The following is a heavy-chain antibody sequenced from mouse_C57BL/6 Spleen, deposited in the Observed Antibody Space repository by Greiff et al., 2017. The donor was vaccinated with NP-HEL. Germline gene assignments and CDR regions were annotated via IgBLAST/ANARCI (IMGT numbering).Heavy chain of an antibody. CDR1: GFTFSDYG. D-gene: IGHD1-1*01. Sequence: EVKLMESGGGLVKPGGSLKLSCAASGFTFSDYGMHWVRQAPEKGLEWVAYISSGSSTIYYADTVKGRFTISRDNAKNTLFLQMTSLRSEDTAMYYCARPHYGTLGFAYWGQGTLVTVSA. J-gene: IGHJ3*01. CDR3: ARPHYGTLGFAY. V-gene: IGHV5-17*01. CDR2: ISSGSSTI.